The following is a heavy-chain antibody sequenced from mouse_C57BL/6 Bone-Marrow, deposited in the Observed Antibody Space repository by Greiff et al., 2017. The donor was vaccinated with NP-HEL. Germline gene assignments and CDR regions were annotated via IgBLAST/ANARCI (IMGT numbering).Heavy chain of an antibody. D-gene: IGHD1-1*01. Sequence: VQLQESGAELARPGASVKLSCKASGYTFTSYGISWVKQRTGQGLEWIGEIYPRSGNTYYNEKFKGKATLTADKSSSTAYMELRSLTSEDSAVYFCARERGSYYFDYWGQGTTLTVSS. J-gene: IGHJ2*01. CDR3: ARERGSYYFDY. V-gene: IGHV1-81*01. CDR2: IYPRSGNT. CDR1: GYTFTSYG.